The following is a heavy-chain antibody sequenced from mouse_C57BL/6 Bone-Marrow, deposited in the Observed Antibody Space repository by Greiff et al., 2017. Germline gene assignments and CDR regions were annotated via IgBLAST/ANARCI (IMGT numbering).Heavy chain of an antibody. CDR2: IYPRSGNT. V-gene: IGHV1-81*01. J-gene: IGHJ3*01. CDR3: ARSGLRRRPGFAD. Sequence: QVQLKESGAELARPGASVKLSCKASGYTFTSYGISWVKQRTGQGLEWIGEIYPRSGNTYYNEKFKGKATLTADKSSSTAYMELRSLTSEDSAVYFCARSGLRRRPGFADWGQGTLVTVSA. D-gene: IGHD2-2*01. CDR1: GYTFTSYG.